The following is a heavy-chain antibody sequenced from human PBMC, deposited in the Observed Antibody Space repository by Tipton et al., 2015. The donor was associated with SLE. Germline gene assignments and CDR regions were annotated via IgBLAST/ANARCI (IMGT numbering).Heavy chain of an antibody. CDR1: GFNFSNYW. Sequence: SLRLSCAASGFNFSNYWMHWVRQVPGKGLVWVSRINNDGTYTNYADSAKGRFTISRDNAKNTLYLQMNSLRAEDTAVYYCARGGSGYISVWGQGTLVTVSS. CDR3: ARGGSGYISV. J-gene: IGHJ4*02. V-gene: IGHV3-74*01. CDR2: INNDGTYT. D-gene: IGHD6-19*01.